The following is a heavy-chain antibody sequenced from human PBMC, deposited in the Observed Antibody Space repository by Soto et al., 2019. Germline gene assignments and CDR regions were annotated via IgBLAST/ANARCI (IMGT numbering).Heavy chain of an antibody. CDR1: GGSISRYC. CDR3: ARGEIGNGYGMDV. V-gene: IGHV4-4*07. CDR2: IYPSGST. J-gene: IGHJ6*02. Sequence: SETLSLTCTVSGGSISRYCWRWIRQPSGKGLEWIGRIYPSGSTNYSPSRKSRVTMSVDTSKNQLSLKLSSVTAADTAVYYCARGEIGNGYGMDVWGQGTTVTVSS. D-gene: IGHD2-8*01.